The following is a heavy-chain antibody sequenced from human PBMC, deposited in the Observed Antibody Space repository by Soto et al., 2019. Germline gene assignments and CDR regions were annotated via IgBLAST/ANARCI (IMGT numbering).Heavy chain of an antibody. V-gene: IGHV3-23*01. Sequence: GGSLRLSCAASGFTFSSYAMSWVRQAPGKGLEWVSAISGSGGSTYYADSVKGRFTISRDNSKNTLYLQMNSLRAEDTAVYYCAKVPAAVYYYYGMDVWGQGTTVTVSS. CDR1: GFTFSSYA. CDR2: ISGSGGST. CDR3: AKVPAAVYYYYGMDV. D-gene: IGHD2-2*01. J-gene: IGHJ6*02.